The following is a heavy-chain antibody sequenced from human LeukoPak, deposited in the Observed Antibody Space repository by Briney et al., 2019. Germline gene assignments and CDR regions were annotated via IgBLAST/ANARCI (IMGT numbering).Heavy chain of an antibody. D-gene: IGHD5-18*01. CDR1: GFTFDDYA. CDR3: AKDGGYSYGRRGFDY. V-gene: IGHV3-9*01. CDR2: ISWNSDSI. Sequence: GRSLRLSCAASGFTFDDYAMHWVRQAPGKGLEWVSGISWNSDSIGYADPVKGRFTISRDNAKNSLYLQMNSLRAEDTALYYCAKDGGYSYGRRGFDYWGQGTLVTVSS. J-gene: IGHJ4*02.